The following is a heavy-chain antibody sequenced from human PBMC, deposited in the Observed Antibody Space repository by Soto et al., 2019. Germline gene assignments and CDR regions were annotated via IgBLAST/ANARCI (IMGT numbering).Heavy chain of an antibody. Sequence: PGGSLRLSCAASGFTFSSYAMSWVRQAPGKGLEWVSAISGSGGSTYYADSVKGRFTISRDNSKNTLYLQMNSLRAEDTAVYYCAKDSAYDILTGYYTAWGKGTLVTVSS. D-gene: IGHD3-9*01. CDR2: ISGSGGST. CDR1: GFTFSSYA. V-gene: IGHV3-23*01. J-gene: IGHJ4*02. CDR3: AKDSAYDILTGYYTA.